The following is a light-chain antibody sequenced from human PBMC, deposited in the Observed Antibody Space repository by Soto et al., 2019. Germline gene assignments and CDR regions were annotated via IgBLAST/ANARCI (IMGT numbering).Light chain of an antibody. V-gene: IGKV3-20*01. CDR3: QQYFNWWA. Sequence: VLTQSPGTLSLSPGERATLSCRASQSVSSSYLAWYQQKPGQAPRLLIYGASSRATGIPDRFSGSGSGTDFTLTISSLQSEDFAVYHCQQYFNWWAFGQGTKVDIK. J-gene: IGKJ1*01. CDR2: GAS. CDR1: QSVSSSY.